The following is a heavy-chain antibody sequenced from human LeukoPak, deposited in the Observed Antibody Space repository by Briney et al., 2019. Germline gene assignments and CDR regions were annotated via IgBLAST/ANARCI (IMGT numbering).Heavy chain of an antibody. J-gene: IGHJ4*02. CDR3: ARQYGSGSYWYFDY. CDR1: GGSISSSSYY. D-gene: IGHD3-10*01. CDR2: IYYSGST. Sequence: PSETLSLTCTVSGGSISSSSYYWGWIRQPPGKGLEWIGSIYYSGSTYYNPSLKSRVTISVDTSKNQFSLKLSSVTAADTAVYYCARQYGSGSYWYFDYWGQGTLVTVSS. V-gene: IGHV4-39*01.